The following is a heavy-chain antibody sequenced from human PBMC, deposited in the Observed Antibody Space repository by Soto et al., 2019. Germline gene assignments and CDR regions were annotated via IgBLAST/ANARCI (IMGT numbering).Heavy chain of an antibody. J-gene: IGHJ4*02. D-gene: IGHD5-12*01. CDR3: AKGSQWLREFDY. V-gene: IGHV1-69*13. CDR1: GGTFSSYA. CDR2: IIPIFGTA. Sequence: SVKVSCKASGGTFSSYAISWVRQAPGQGLEWMGGIIPIFGTANYAQKFQGRVTITADESMSTAYMELSSLRSEDTAVYYCAKGSQWLREFDYWGQGTLVTVSS.